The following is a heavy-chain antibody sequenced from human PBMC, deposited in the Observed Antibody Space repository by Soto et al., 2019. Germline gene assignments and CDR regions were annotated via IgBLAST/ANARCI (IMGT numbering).Heavy chain of an antibody. D-gene: IGHD2-8*01. J-gene: IGHJ6*02. Sequence: ASVKVSSKASGYAFTTYDLSWVRQAPGQGLEWMGRISTYNGNTNYPQSLQGRLTLTTDTSTTTAYMELRSLRSDDTAVYYCARDPYHVLMVNAPNLYGMDVWGQGTTVTVSS. CDR3: ARDPYHVLMVNAPNLYGMDV. CDR1: GYAFTTYD. V-gene: IGHV1-18*01. CDR2: ISTYNGNT.